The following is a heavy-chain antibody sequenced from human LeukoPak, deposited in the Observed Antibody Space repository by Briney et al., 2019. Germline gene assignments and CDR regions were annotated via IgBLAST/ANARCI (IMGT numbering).Heavy chain of an antibody. CDR3: ARDPQNYYDSSGYRSAFDI. J-gene: IGHJ3*02. CDR1: GGTFSSYA. Sequence: SVKVSCKASGGTFSSYAIIWVRQAPGQGLEWMGRIIPILGIANYAQKFQGRVTITADKSTSTAYMELSSLRSEDTAVYYCARDPQNYYDSSGYRSAFDIWGQGTMVTVSS. V-gene: IGHV1-69*04. D-gene: IGHD3-22*01. CDR2: IIPILGIA.